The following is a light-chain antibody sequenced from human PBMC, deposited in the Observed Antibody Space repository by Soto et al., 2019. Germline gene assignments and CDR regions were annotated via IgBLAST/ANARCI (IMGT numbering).Light chain of an antibody. V-gene: IGKV3-11*01. CDR2: DAS. J-gene: IGKJ1*01. CDR3: QQNKDWPGT. CDR1: QSVSSY. Sequence: EIVLTQSPATLSLSPGEGATLSCRASQSVSSYLAWYQQKPGQAPRLLIYDASNRATGIPARFSGSGSGTDFTLTISSLEPEDFAVYYCQQNKDWPGTFGQGTKVDIK.